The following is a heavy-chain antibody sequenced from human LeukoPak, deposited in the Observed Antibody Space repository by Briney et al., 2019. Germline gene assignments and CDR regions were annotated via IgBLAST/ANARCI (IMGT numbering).Heavy chain of an antibody. CDR2: IKQDGSQK. CDR3: ARDGWEPHDVIDI. V-gene: IGHV3-7*01. Sequence: GGSLRLSCAASGFTFSKYWMTWVRQAPGKGLEWVANIKQDGSQKSYADSVKGRFTISRDNTKNSGYLQMSSLRAEATAVYYCARDGWEPHDVIDIWGQGTMVTVSS. D-gene: IGHD1-26*01. CDR1: GFTFSKYW. J-gene: IGHJ3*02.